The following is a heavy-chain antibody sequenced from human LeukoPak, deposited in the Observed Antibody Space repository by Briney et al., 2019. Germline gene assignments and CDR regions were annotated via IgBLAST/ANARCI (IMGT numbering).Heavy chain of an antibody. CDR1: GYPFTDYG. CDR2: INPNSGGT. J-gene: IGHJ6*03. V-gene: IGHV1-2*02. CDR3: ARVLISTRHYYYYYMDV. Sequence: ASVKVSCKASGYPFTDYGIGWVRQAPGQGLEWMGWINPNSGGTNYAQKFQGRVTMTRDTSISTAYMELSRLRSDDTAVYYCARVLISTRHYYYYYMDVWGKGTTVTVSS.